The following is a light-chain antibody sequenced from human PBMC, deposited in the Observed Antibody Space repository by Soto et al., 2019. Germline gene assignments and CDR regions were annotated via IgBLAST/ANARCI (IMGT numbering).Light chain of an antibody. CDR2: DAS. V-gene: IGKV3-11*01. Sequence: IVLTQSPATLSXXPGDRATLSCRASESINNFLAWYQQKPGQAPRLLIYDASNRATGIPARFXGSGSGTDLTLTIRSLEPEDFAVYYCQQRASWPYTFGQGTKLEMK. J-gene: IGKJ2*01. CDR3: QQRASWPYT. CDR1: ESINNF.